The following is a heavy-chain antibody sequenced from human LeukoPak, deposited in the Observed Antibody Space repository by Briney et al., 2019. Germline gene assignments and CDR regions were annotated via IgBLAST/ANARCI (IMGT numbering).Heavy chain of an antibody. V-gene: IGHV4-38-2*02. CDR1: GYSISSGYY. Sequence: SETLSLTCTVSGYSISSGYYWGWIRQPPGKGLEWIGSIYHSGSTYYNPSLKSRVTISVDTSKNQFSLHLNSVTPEDTGVYYCARGTGWPLFDYWGQGTLVTVSS. CDR3: ARGTGWPLFDY. CDR2: IYHSGST. D-gene: IGHD6-19*01. J-gene: IGHJ4*02.